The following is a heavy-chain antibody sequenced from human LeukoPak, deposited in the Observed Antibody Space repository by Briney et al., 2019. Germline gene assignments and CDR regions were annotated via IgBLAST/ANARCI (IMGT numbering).Heavy chain of an antibody. V-gene: IGHV4-61*02. Sequence: PSQTLSLTCTVSGGSISSGSYYWSWIRQPAGKGLEWIGRIYTSGSTNYNPSLKSRVTISVDTSKNQFSLKLSSVTAADTAVYYCARDCYDSSGYYPPTTNWFDPWGQGTLVTVSS. D-gene: IGHD3-22*01. J-gene: IGHJ5*02. CDR3: ARDCYDSSGYYPPTTNWFDP. CDR1: GGSISSGSYY. CDR2: IYTSGST.